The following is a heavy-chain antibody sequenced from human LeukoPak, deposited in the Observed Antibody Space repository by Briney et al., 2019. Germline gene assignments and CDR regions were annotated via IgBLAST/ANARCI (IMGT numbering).Heavy chain of an antibody. D-gene: IGHD3-10*01. J-gene: IGHJ6*02. V-gene: IGHV4-39*01. Sequence: SETLSLTCTVSGGSISSSSYYWGWIRQPPGKGLEWIGSIYYSGSTYYNPSLKSRVTISVDTSKNQFSLKLSSVTAADTAVYYCARRVALWFGDGSMVVWGQGTTVTVSS. CDR2: IYYSGST. CDR3: ARRVALWFGDGSMVV. CDR1: GGSISSSSYY.